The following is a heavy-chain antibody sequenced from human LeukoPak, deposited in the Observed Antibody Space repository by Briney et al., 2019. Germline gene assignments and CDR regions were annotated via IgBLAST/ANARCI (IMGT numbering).Heavy chain of an antibody. CDR1: GGSISSGGYY. D-gene: IGHD1-7*01. CDR2: IYYSGST. V-gene: IGHV4-39*01. J-gene: IGHJ6*02. Sequence: PSQTLSLTCTVSGGSISSGGYYWGWIRQPPGKGLEWIGSIYYSGSTYYNPSLKSRVTISVDTSKNQFSLKLSSVTAADTAVYYCARRPATDELGLNGMDVWGQGTTVTVSS. CDR3: ARRPATDELGLNGMDV.